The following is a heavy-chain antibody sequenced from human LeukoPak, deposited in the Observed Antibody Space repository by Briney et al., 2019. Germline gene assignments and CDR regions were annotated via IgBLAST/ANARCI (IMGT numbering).Heavy chain of an antibody. D-gene: IGHD6-13*01. CDR1: GVTFSIYS. J-gene: IGHJ4*02. CDR2: IKSKTDGGTT. V-gene: IGHV3-15*01. Sequence: GGSLRLSCAASGVTFSIYSINWVRQAPGKGLEWVGRIKSKTDGGTTDYAAPVKGRFTISRDDSKNTLYLQMNSLKTEDTAVYYCTTGSYSSSWALDYWGQGTLVTVSS. CDR3: TTGSYSSSWALDY.